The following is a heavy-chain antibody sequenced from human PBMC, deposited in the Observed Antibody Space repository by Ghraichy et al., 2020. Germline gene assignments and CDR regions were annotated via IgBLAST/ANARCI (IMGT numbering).Heavy chain of an antibody. Sequence: GGSLRLSCAGSGFTFKNAWMRWVRQAPGKGLEWVGRIKSKADGGTTDYAAPVKGRFTISRADSDNTLYLQMNSLKTEDTAIYYCTVDSQKVRHGRVIAGIVIRTDYDYDDGRDDWGQGTTVTVSS. J-gene: IGHJ6*02. CDR1: GFTFKNAW. D-gene: IGHD2-21*01. CDR3: TVDSQKVRHGRVIAGIVIRTDYDYDDGRDD. CDR2: IKSKADGGTT. V-gene: IGHV3-15*01.